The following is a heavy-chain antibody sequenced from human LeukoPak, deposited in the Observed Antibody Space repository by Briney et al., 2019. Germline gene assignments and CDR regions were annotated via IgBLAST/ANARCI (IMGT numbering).Heavy chain of an antibody. J-gene: IGHJ4*02. CDR1: GYTFTGYY. D-gene: IGHD3-10*01. V-gene: IGHV1-2*04. CDR3: ARDGYYYGSGSFFDY. CDR2: INPNSGGT. Sequence: ASVKVSCKASGYTFTGYYMHWVRQAPGQGLEWMGWINPNSGGTNYAQKFQGWVTMTRDTSISTAYMELSRLRSDDTAVYYCARDGYYYGSGSFFDYWGQGTLVTVSS.